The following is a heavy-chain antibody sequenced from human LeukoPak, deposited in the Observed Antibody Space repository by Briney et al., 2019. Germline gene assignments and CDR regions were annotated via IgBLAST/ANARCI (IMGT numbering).Heavy chain of an antibody. CDR2: MNPNSGNT. CDR1: GYTFTSYD. V-gene: IGHV1-8*01. CDR3: ARQLWFGEASDWFDP. D-gene: IGHD3-10*01. Sequence: ASVKVSCKASGYTFTSYDINWVRQATGQGLEWMGWMNPNSGNTGYAQKFQGRVTMTRNTSISTAYMELSSLRSEDTAVYYCARQLWFGEASDWFDPWAREPWSPSPQ. J-gene: IGHJ5*02.